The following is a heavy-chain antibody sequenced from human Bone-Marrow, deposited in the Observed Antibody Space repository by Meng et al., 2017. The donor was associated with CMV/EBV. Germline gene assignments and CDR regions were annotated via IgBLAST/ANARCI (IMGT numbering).Heavy chain of an antibody. CDR2: INPNSGGT. D-gene: IGHD1-26*01. CDR1: GYTFTGYY. V-gene: IGHV1-2*02. J-gene: IGHJ4*02. Sequence: DSVKVSCKASGYTFTGYYMHWVRQAPGQGLEWMGWINPNSGGTNYAQKFQGRVTMTRDTSISTAYMELSRLRSDDTAVYYCARTAGGSYYHFDYWGQGTLVPVSS. CDR3: ARTAGGSYYHFDY.